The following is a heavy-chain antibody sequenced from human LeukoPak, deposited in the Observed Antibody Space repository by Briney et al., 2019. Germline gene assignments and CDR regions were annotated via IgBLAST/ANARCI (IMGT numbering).Heavy chain of an antibody. Sequence: GGSLRLSCASSGFTFSSYAMSWVRQAPGKGLEWVSGTTGSGASTYYSDSVKGRFAISRDNSKNTLYLQMNSLRAEDTAVYYCTFDSRFDYWGQGTLVSVSS. CDR1: GFTFSSYA. J-gene: IGHJ4*02. V-gene: IGHV3-23*01. D-gene: IGHD3-22*01. CDR2: TTGSGAST. CDR3: TFDSRFDY.